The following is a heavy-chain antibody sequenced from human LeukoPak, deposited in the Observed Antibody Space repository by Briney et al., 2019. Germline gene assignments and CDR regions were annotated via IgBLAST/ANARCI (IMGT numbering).Heavy chain of an antibody. CDR1: GDSVSSNSVT. CDR2: TYYRSTWYN. D-gene: IGHD6-19*01. Sequence: SQTVSLTCAISGDSVSSNSVTWNWIRQSPSRGLEWLGRTYYRSTWYNDYAVSVRGRITINPDTSKNQFSLQLNSVTPEDTAVYYCARGYSGWYGGGFDYWGQGTLVTVSS. J-gene: IGHJ4*02. V-gene: IGHV6-1*01. CDR3: ARGYSGWYGGGFDY.